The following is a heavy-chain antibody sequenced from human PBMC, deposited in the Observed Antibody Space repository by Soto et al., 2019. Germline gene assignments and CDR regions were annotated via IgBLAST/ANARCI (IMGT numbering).Heavy chain of an antibody. J-gene: IGHJ5*01. CDR1: GDSVSSNTAA. D-gene: IGHD2-15*01. V-gene: IGHV6-1*01. CDR3: VGDRSQRFES. CDR2: TYYLSKWYN. Sequence: SQTLSLTCAISGDSVSSNTAAWNWVRQSPSRGLEWLGRTYYLSKWYNDYALSVRSRITINQDTSKNQFSLQLSSVTPEDTAVYYCVGDRSQRFESWGPGTPVTVSS.